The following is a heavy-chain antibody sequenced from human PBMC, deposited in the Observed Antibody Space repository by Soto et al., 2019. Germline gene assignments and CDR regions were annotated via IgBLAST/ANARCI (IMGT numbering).Heavy chain of an antibody. CDR2: IHYSGST. CDR1: GDSVSSVTYY. V-gene: IGHV4-61*01. Sequence: TSETLSLTCIVSGDSVSSVTYYWSWIRQPPGKGLEWIGYIHYSGSTNYNPSLKGRVSMSLDTSKNQFSLKLSSVTAADTAVYYCARGLYYYDSSGYDYWGQGSLVTVLL. CDR3: ARGLYYYDSSGYDY. D-gene: IGHD3-22*01. J-gene: IGHJ4*02.